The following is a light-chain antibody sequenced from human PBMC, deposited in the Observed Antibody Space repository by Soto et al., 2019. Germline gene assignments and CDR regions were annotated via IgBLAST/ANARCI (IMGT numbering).Light chain of an antibody. V-gene: IGKV3-20*01. CDR2: GAS. CDR3: QQFASSPRT. Sequence: EIVLTQSPGTPSLSPGERATLSCRASQSVSSSLAWYQQKPGQAPRLLIYGASSRATGVPDRFIASGSGTDFTLTISRLEPEDFAVYYCQQFASSPRTFGRGTKVDIK. CDR1: QSVSSS. J-gene: IGKJ1*01.